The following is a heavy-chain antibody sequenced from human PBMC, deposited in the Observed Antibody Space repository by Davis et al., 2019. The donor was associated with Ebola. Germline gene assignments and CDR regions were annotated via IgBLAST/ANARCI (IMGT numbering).Heavy chain of an antibody. CDR2: INHSGST. CDR3: ARGRWDTMVRVLLITPWYDP. J-gene: IGHJ5*02. D-gene: IGHD3-10*01. CDR1: GGSFSGYY. V-gene: IGHV4-34*01. Sequence: MPSETLSLTCAVYGGSFSGYYWSWIHQPPGKGLERIGEINHSGSTNYNPSLKSRVTISVDTSKNQFSLKLSSVTAADTAVYYCARGRWDTMVRVLLITPWYDPWGQGTLVTVSS.